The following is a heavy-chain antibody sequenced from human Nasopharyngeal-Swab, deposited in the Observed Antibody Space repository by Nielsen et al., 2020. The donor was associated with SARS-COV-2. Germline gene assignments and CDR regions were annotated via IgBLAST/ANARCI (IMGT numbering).Heavy chain of an antibody. V-gene: IGHV1-69*13. D-gene: IGHD6-19*01. Sequence: SVKVSCKASGGTFSSYAISWVRQAPGQGLEWMGGIIPIFGTANYAQKFQGRVTITADESTSTAYMELSSLRSEDTAVYYCARRTYSSGWYEAPAYFDYWGQGTLVTVSS. J-gene: IGHJ4*02. CDR1: GGTFSSYA. CDR2: IIPIFGTA. CDR3: ARRTYSSGWYEAPAYFDY.